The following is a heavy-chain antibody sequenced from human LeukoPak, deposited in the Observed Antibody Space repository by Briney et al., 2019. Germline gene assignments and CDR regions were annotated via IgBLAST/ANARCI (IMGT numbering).Heavy chain of an antibody. V-gene: IGHV4-4*07. Sequence: SETLSLTCTVSGGSISSYYWSWIRQPAGKGLEWIGRIYTSGSTNHNPSLKSRVTMSVDTSKNQFSLKLSSVTAADTAVYYCARDLYYYDSSGYYSAGNWFDPWGQGTLVTVSS. CDR3: ARDLYYYDSSGYYSAGNWFDP. CDR2: IYTSGST. J-gene: IGHJ5*02. CDR1: GGSISSYY. D-gene: IGHD3-22*01.